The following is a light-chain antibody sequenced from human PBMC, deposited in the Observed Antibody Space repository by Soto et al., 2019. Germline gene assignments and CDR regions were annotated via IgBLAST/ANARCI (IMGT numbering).Light chain of an antibody. Sequence: EIVLTQSPATLSLSPGERATLSCRASQSVSSNLAWYQQKPGQAPRLLIYGASTRATGIPARFSGSGSGTEFTLTISSLQSEDFAVYHCQQYGSSPITFGQGTRLEIK. CDR1: QSVSSN. V-gene: IGKV3-15*01. CDR2: GAS. CDR3: QQYGSSPIT. J-gene: IGKJ5*01.